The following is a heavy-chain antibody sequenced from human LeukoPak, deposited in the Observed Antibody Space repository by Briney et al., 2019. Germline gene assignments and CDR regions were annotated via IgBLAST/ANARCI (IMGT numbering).Heavy chain of an antibody. D-gene: IGHD5-18*01. V-gene: IGHV3-30-3*01. Sequence: GRSLRLSCAASGFTFSSYAMHWVRQAPGKGLEWVAVISYDGSNKYYADSVKGRFTISRDNSKNTLYLQMNSLRAEDTAVYYCAREGPNSYGHYWGQGTLVTVSS. CDR2: ISYDGSNK. J-gene: IGHJ4*01. CDR3: AREGPNSYGHY. CDR1: GFTFSSYA.